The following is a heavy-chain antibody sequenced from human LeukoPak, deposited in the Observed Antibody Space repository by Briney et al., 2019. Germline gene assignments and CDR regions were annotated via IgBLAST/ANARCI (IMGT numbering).Heavy chain of an antibody. D-gene: IGHD1-26*01. CDR3: AKGGTASLNYYYMDV. CDR2: ISGSGGST. Sequence: GGSLRLSCAASGFTVSGNYMSWVRQAPGKGLEWVSAISGSGGSTYYADSVKGRFTISRDNSKNTLYLQMNSLRAEDTAVYYCAKGGTASLNYYYMDVWGKGTTVTISS. CDR1: GFTVSGNY. J-gene: IGHJ6*03. V-gene: IGHV3-23*01.